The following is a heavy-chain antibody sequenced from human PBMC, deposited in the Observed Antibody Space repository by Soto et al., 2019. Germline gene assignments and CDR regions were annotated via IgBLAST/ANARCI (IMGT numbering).Heavy chain of an antibody. D-gene: IGHD3-9*01. Sequence: SVKVSCKASGGTFSSYAISWVRQAPGQGLEWMGGIIPIFGTANYAQKFQGRVTITADESTSTAYMELSSLRSEDTAVYYCARDGGVYYDILTGYYWLGYWGQGTLVTVS. CDR2: IIPIFGTA. J-gene: IGHJ4*02. CDR3: ARDGGVYYDILTGYYWLGY. CDR1: GGTFSSYA. V-gene: IGHV1-69*13.